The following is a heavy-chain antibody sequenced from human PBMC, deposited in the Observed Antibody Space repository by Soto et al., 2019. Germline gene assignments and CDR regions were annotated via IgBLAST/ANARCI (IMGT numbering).Heavy chain of an antibody. Sequence: QMQLQESGPGLVKPSGTLSLTCTVSGVSINSANWWTWVRQSPGKGLEWIGEIYHRGSTNFNPSLKSRGTISVDNSKNQFYLELTSVTAADTPVYYCARYCGGGSCYLGAFDIWGQGTMVTVSS. D-gene: IGHD2-15*01. CDR1: GVSINSANW. V-gene: IGHV4-4*02. CDR3: ARYCGGGSCYLGAFDI. CDR2: IYHRGST. J-gene: IGHJ3*02.